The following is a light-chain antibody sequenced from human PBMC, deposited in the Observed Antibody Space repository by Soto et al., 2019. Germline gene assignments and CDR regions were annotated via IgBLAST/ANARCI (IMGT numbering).Light chain of an antibody. CDR1: QSVSNS. J-gene: IGKJ2*01. CDR3: HQRSNWPPT. CDR2: DAS. V-gene: IGKV3-11*01. Sequence: EILMTQSPATLSVSPGERVTFSCRASQSVSNSLAWYQQKRGQAPRLLIYDASNRATGIPARFSGSGSGTDFTLTISSLEPEDFAVYYCHQRSNWPPTFGQGTNLEIK.